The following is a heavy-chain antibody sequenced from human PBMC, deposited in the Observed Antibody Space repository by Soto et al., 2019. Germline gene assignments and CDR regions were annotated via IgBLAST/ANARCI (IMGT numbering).Heavy chain of an antibody. Sequence: SETLSLTCNVTGDSIKTHYWSRIRQAPGKGLEWIGYIYYSGSTLYNPSLKRRVTISADTAKNQFSLRLTSLTAADTAVYYCASGWIAAFDNWGQGTLVTVSS. CDR2: IYYSGST. J-gene: IGHJ4*02. CDR3: ASGWIAAFDN. D-gene: IGHD2-2*03. V-gene: IGHV4-59*11. CDR1: GDSIKTHY.